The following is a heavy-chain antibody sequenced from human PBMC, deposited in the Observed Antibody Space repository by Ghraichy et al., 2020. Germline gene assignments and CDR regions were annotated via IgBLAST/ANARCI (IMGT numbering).Heavy chain of an antibody. V-gene: IGHV1-8*01. J-gene: IGHJ4*02. CDR3: ARGAPIQWLSDY. D-gene: IGHD5-12*01. Sequence: ASVKVSCKASGYTFTSYDINWVRQATGQGLEWMGWMNPNSGNTGYAQKFQGRVTMTRNTSISTAYMELSSLRSEDTAVYYCARGAPIQWLSDYWGQGTLVTVSS. CDR2: MNPNSGNT. CDR1: GYTFTSYD.